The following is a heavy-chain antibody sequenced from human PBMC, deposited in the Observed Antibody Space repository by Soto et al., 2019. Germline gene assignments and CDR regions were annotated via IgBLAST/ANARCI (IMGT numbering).Heavy chain of an antibody. V-gene: IGHV3-33*01. Sequence: QVQLVESGGGVVQPGRSLRLSCAASGFTFSSYGMHWVRQAPGKGLEWVAVIWYDGSNKYYADSVKGRFTISRDNSKNTLYLQMNSLRAEDTAVYYCARTGYSGYDGLLDYWGQGTLVTVSS. D-gene: IGHD5-12*01. CDR3: ARTGYSGYDGLLDY. CDR1: GFTFSSYG. J-gene: IGHJ4*02. CDR2: IWYDGSNK.